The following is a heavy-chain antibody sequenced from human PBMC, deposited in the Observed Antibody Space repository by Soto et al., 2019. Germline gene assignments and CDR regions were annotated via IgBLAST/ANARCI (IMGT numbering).Heavy chain of an antibody. V-gene: IGHV4-4*07. D-gene: IGHD3-10*01. CDR2: IDTSGTT. CDR1: GGSISSYY. Sequence: TLSLTCTVSGGSISSYYVSWIRQSAGKGLEWIGRIDTSGTTNYNPSLKSRVTMSVDASKNHFSLNLSSVTAADTAVYYCARGPRGYVYYHGMDVWGQGTTVTVSS. CDR3: ARGPRGYVYYHGMDV. J-gene: IGHJ6*02.